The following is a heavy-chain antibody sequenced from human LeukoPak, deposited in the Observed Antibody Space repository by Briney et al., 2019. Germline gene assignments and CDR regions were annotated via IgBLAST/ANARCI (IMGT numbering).Heavy chain of an antibody. Sequence: PSETLSLTCSVSGGSISSYYWSWIRQPAGKGLEWIGRIHTSGSTNYNPSLKSRVTMSVDTSKNQFSLKLSSVTAADTAVYYCARGRYYYDSSGSVFDYWGQGTLVTVSS. CDR1: GGSISSYY. J-gene: IGHJ4*02. CDR3: ARGRYYYDSSGSVFDY. V-gene: IGHV4-4*07. CDR2: IHTSGST. D-gene: IGHD3-22*01.